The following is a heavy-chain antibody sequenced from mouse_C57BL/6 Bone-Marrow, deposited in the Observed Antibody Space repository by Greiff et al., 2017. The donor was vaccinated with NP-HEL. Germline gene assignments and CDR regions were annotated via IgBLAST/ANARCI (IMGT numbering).Heavy chain of an antibody. CDR2: IDPSDSYT. D-gene: IGHD2-5*01. Sequence: VQLQQPGAELVMPGASVKLSCKASGYTFTSYWMHWVKQRPGQGLEWIGEIDPSDSYTNYNQKFKGKSTLTVDKSSSTAYMQLSSLTSEDSAVYYCARSRYSNLAWFAYWGQGTPVTVSA. CDR1: GYTFTSYW. J-gene: IGHJ3*01. V-gene: IGHV1-69*01. CDR3: ARSRYSNLAWFAY.